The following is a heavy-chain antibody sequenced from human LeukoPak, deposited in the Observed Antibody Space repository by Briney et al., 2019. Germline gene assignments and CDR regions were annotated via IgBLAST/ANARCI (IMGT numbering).Heavy chain of an antibody. Sequence: SETLSLTCTVSGGSISSSSYYWGWIRQPPGKGLEWIGSIYYSGSTYYNPSLKSRVTISVDTSKNQFSLKLSSVTAADTAVYYCARAHYRWLRLFDPWGQGTLVTVSS. CDR2: IYYSGST. CDR3: ARAHYRWLRLFDP. D-gene: IGHD6-19*01. V-gene: IGHV4-39*07. CDR1: GGSISSSSYY. J-gene: IGHJ5*02.